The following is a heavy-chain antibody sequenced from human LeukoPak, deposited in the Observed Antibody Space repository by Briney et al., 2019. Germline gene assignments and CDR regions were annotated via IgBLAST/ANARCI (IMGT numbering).Heavy chain of an antibody. CDR3: AKDNRAVGTSVFEY. J-gene: IGHJ4*02. CDR2: ISNSGYT. CDR1: GFTFIDYA. V-gene: IGHV3-23*01. Sequence: GGSLRLSCATSGFTFIDYAMSWVRQAPGKGLEWVSSISNSGYTYYAVSVKGRFTVSRDSSKNTVYLQMNSLRAEDTAICYCAKDNRAVGTSVFEYWGQGTLVSVSS. D-gene: IGHD4-23*01.